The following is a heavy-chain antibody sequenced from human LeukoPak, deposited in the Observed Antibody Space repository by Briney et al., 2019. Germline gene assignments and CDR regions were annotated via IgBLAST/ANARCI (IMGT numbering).Heavy chain of an antibody. V-gene: IGHV3-74*01. CDR1: GFTFSSYW. J-gene: IGHJ4*02. Sequence: GGSLRLSCAASGFTFSSYWMHWVRQAPGKGLVWVSRVDREGSSTNYADSVKGRFTISRDNAKNSLYLQMNSLRAEDTALYHCVAIAAAGEAYWGQGTLVTVSS. D-gene: IGHD6-13*01. CDR2: VDREGSST. CDR3: VAIAAAGEAY.